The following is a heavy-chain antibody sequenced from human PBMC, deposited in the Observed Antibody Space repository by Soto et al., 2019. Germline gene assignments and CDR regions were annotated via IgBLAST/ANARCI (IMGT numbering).Heavy chain of an antibody. V-gene: IGHV4-61*01. Sequence: SETLSLTCTVSGGSVSSGSCYWSWIRQPPGKGLEWIGYIYYSGSTNYNPSLKSRVTISVDTSKNQFSLKLSSVTAADTAVYYCARDTQYYYDSSGYDAFDIWGQGTMVTVSS. CDR3: ARDTQYYYDSSGYDAFDI. CDR1: GGSVSSGSCY. J-gene: IGHJ3*02. CDR2: IYYSGST. D-gene: IGHD3-22*01.